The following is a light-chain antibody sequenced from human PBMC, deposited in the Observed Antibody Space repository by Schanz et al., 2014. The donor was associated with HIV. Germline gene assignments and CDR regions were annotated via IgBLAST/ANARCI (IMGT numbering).Light chain of an antibody. CDR2: DVS. Sequence: QSALTQPASVSGSPGQSITISCTGTSSDVGGYNYVSWYQQHPGKAPKLMIYDVSNRPSGVSSRFSGSKSGNTASLTISGLQDEDEADYYCCSYTTTSTYVFGAGTKLTVL. CDR3: CSYTTTSTYV. V-gene: IGLV2-14*01. J-gene: IGLJ1*01. CDR1: SSDVGGYNY.